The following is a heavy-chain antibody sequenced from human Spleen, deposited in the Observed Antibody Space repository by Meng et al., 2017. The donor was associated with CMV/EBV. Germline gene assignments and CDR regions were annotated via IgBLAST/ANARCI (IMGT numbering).Heavy chain of an antibody. D-gene: IGHD2-8*01. Sequence: SIRICSWWCWVRPPPGNGLEWIGQIYHSGSTNYTPSLKRRVTISVDKSKNQFSLKLSSVTAADTAVYYCARDMALMVYAIQGGWFDPWGQGTLVTVSS. CDR3: ARDMALMVYAIQGGWFDP. J-gene: IGHJ5*02. CDR1: SIRICSW. V-gene: IGHV4-4*02. CDR2: IYHSGST.